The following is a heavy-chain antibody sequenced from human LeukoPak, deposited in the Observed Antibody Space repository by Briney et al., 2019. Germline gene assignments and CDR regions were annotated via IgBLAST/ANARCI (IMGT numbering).Heavy chain of an antibody. CDR3: ARPISIAVAGTRGWFDP. D-gene: IGHD6-19*01. Sequence: SETLSLTCTVSGGSISSSSYYWGWIRQPPGKGLEWIGSIYYSGSTYYNPSFKSRVIISVDTSKNQFSLKLSSVTAADTAVYYCARPISIAVAGTRGWFDPWGQGTLVTVSS. V-gene: IGHV4-39*01. CDR1: GGSISSSSYY. CDR2: IYYSGST. J-gene: IGHJ5*02.